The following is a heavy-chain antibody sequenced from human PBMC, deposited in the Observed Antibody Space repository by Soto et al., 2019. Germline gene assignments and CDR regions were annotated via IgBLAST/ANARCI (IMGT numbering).Heavy chain of an antibody. J-gene: IGHJ6*02. V-gene: IGHV4-39*01. CDR1: DGSISSSSHH. CDR2: AYYSGST. Sequence: QLQLQESGPGLVKPSETLSLTCSVSDGSISSSSHHWGWIRQTPGKGLEWIGSAYYSGSTFCNPSLKSRVTISVDTSRNQFSLNLTSVTAADTAVYYCARVRGGYTFWSGYLGGYGMDVWGQGTTVTVSS. D-gene: IGHD3-3*01. CDR3: ARVRGGYTFWSGYLGGYGMDV.